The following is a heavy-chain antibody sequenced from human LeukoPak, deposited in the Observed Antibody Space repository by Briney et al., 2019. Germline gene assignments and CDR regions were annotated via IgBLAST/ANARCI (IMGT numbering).Heavy chain of an antibody. CDR1: GFTIPSYA. Sequence: GGSLRLSCAASGFTIPSYAMSWARQAPGRGLEWVSVISGSGDSTYYADSVKGRFTISRDNSKNTLYVQMSSLRAEDTATYYCATGDGSGTNYFYYYGMDVWGQGTRVTVSS. V-gene: IGHV3-23*01. CDR2: ISGSGDST. D-gene: IGHD3-10*01. J-gene: IGHJ6*02. CDR3: ATGDGSGTNYFYYYGMDV.